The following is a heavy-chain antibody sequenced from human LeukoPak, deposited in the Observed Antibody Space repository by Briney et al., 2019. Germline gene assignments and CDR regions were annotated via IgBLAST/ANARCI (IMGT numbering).Heavy chain of an antibody. Sequence: PSETLSLTCTVSGGSFSSGTHYWSWIRQPPGKGLEWIGYIYYSGSTNYNPSLKSRVTMSVDTSKNQFSLKLRSVTAADTAVYYCARGRTGYHLLPTKKDYSYYYVDVWDKGTTVTVSS. V-gene: IGHV4-61*01. CDR1: GGSFSSGTHY. CDR3: ARGRTGYHLLPTKKDYSYYYVDV. J-gene: IGHJ6*03. D-gene: IGHD2-2*01. CDR2: IYYSGST.